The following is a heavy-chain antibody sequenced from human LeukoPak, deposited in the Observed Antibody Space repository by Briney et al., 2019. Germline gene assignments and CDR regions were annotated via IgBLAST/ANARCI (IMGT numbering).Heavy chain of an antibody. CDR3: ARSSSGTFDY. Sequence: GGSLRLSCAASGFTFSNYAMSWVRQAPGKGLEWVSTISGSTENTYYADSVKGRFTISRDNSKNTLYLKLNSLRAEDTAIYYCARSSSGTFDYWGQGTLVTVSS. CDR2: ISGSTENT. V-gene: IGHV3-23*01. CDR1: GFTFSNYA. J-gene: IGHJ4*02. D-gene: IGHD6-19*01.